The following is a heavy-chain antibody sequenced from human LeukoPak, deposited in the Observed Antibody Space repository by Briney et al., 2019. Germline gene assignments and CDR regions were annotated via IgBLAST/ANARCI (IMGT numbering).Heavy chain of an antibody. CDR2: ISSSSSYI. D-gene: IGHD6-19*01. Sequence: GGSLRLSCAASGYTFSSYSMNWVRQAPGKGLEWVSSISSSSSYIYYADSVKGRFTISRDNSKNTLYLQMNSLRAEDTAVYYCAKDSSGWYFGPDYWGQGTLVTVSS. CDR3: AKDSSGWYFGPDY. V-gene: IGHV3-21*01. J-gene: IGHJ4*02. CDR1: GYTFSSYS.